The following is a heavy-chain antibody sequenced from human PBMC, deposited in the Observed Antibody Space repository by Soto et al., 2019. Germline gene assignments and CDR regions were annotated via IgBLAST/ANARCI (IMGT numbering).Heavy chain of an antibody. CDR2: INPSGGST. V-gene: IGHV1-46*01. CDR3: ARDEYALYYYYGMDV. Sequence: ASVKVSYKASGYTFTSYYVHWVRQATGQGLEWMGIINPSGGSTSYAQKFQGRVTMTRDTSTSTVYMELSSLRSEDTAVYYCARDEYALYYYYGMDVWGQGTTVTVSS. J-gene: IGHJ6*02. D-gene: IGHD2-2*01. CDR1: GYTFTSYY.